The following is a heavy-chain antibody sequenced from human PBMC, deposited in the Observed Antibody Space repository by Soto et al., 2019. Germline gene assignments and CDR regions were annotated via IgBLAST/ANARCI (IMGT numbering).Heavy chain of an antibody. J-gene: IGHJ6*02. CDR2: ISYDGSNK. V-gene: IGHV3-30*18. CDR3: VKDGSSGWPYYYDMDV. Sequence: PGGSLRLSCAASGFTFGSYGMHWVRQAPGKGLEWVAVISYDGSNKYYADSVKGRFTISRDNSKNTLYLQMSSLRAEDTAVYYCVKDGSSGWPYYYDMDVWGQGTTVTVSS. D-gene: IGHD6-19*01. CDR1: GFTFGSYG.